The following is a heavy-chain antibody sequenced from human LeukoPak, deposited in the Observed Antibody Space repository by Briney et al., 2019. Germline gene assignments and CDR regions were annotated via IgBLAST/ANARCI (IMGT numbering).Heavy chain of an antibody. D-gene: IGHD3-22*01. CDR1: GFTFSSYS. CDR3: ARRFDYDSSGYPLDY. J-gene: IGHJ4*02. Sequence: GSLRLSCAASGFTFSSYSMNWVRQAPGKGLEWVSSISSSSSYIYYADSVKGRFTISRDNAKNSLYLQMNSLRAEDTAVYYCARRFDYDSSGYPLDYWGQGTLVTVSS. V-gene: IGHV3-21*01. CDR2: ISSSSSYI.